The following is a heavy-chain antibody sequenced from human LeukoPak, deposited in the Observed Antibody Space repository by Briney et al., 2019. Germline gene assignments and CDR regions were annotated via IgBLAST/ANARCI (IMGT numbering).Heavy chain of an antibody. CDR1: GGSISSSSYY. Sequence: PSETLSLTCTVSGGSISSSSYYWGWIRQPPGKGLEWIGSIYYSGSTYYNPSLKSRVTISVDTTKNQFSLRLSSVTAADTAVYYCAEWIQLWLSVGHWGQGTLVTVSS. D-gene: IGHD5-18*01. CDR2: IYYSGST. J-gene: IGHJ4*02. CDR3: AEWIQLWLSVGH. V-gene: IGHV4-39*07.